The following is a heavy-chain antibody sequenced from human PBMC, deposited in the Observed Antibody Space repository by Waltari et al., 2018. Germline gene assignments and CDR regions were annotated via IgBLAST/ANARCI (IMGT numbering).Heavy chain of an antibody. Sequence: VQLVQTGAEAKKPGATVKIPCNASGYPFTDDNEHGVQQAPGKGLEWMGRVDPEDGETIYAEKFQGRVTITADTSTDTAYMELSSLRSEDTAVYYCATLDDSRDYWGQGTLVTVSS. CDR3: ATLDDSRDY. V-gene: IGHV1-69-2*01. CDR2: VDPEDGET. J-gene: IGHJ4*02. D-gene: IGHD2-2*03. CDR1: GYPFTDDN.